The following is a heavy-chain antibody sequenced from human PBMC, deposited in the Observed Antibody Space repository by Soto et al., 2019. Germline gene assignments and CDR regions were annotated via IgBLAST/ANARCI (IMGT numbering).Heavy chain of an antibody. CDR1: GGTFSSYA. CDR2: IIPIFGTA. V-gene: IGHV1-69*12. J-gene: IGHJ1*01. CDR3: ARDRDWGSGGAYFQH. Sequence: QVQLVQSGAEVKKPGSSVKVSCKASGGTFSSYAISWVRQAPGQGLEWMGGIIPIFGTANYAQKFQGRVTITADESRSTAYRERSSLRSEDTAVYYCARDRDWGSGGAYFQHWGQGPLVTVSS. D-gene: IGHD6-19*01.